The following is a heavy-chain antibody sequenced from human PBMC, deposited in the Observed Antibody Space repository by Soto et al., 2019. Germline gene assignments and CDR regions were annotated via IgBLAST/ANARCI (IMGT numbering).Heavy chain of an antibody. CDR2: ISSSGSTI. V-gene: IGHV3-48*03. Sequence: GGSLRLSCAASGFTFSSYEMNWVRQAPGKGLEWVSYISSSGSTIYYADSVKGRFTISRDNAKNSLYLQMNSLRAEDTAVYYCARDPTGTTGSDLPPSFDPRGQGTLVTVSS. CDR1: GFTFSSYE. D-gene: IGHD1-1*01. CDR3: ARDPTGTTGSDLPPSFDP. J-gene: IGHJ5*02.